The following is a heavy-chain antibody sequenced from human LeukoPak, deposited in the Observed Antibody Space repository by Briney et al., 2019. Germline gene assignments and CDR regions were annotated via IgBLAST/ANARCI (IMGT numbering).Heavy chain of an antibody. Sequence: ASVNVSCKASGYTLTDYYMHWVRQAPGQGLEWMGRINPNSGGTNYAQKFQGRVTMTRDTSISTVYMELSRLRSDDTAVYYCARVGYCESSGYYEYWGQGTLVTVSS. CDR2: INPNSGGT. J-gene: IGHJ4*02. V-gene: IGHV1-2*06. CDR3: ARVGYCESSGYYEY. D-gene: IGHD3-22*01. CDR1: GYTLTDYY.